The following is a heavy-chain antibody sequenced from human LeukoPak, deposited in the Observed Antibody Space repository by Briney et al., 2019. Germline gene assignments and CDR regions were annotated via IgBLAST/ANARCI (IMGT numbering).Heavy chain of an antibody. D-gene: IGHD3-22*01. CDR2: ISYDGSNK. CDR1: GFTFSRYA. Sequence: QPGRSLRLSCAASGFTFSRYAIHWVRQAPGKGLEWVAGISYDGSNKYYADSVKGRFTISRDNSKNTLFLRMDSLRVDDTAVYYCARQGHYDSTGYSYFQHWGQGALVTVSA. CDR3: ARQGHYDSTGYSYFQH. V-gene: IGHV3-30-3*01. J-gene: IGHJ1*01.